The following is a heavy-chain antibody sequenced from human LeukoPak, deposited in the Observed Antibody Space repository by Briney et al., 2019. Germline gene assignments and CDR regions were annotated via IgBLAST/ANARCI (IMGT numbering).Heavy chain of an antibody. D-gene: IGHD6-19*01. V-gene: IGHV1-18*01. CDR1: GYTFTSYG. CDR2: ISAYNGNT. J-gene: IGHJ5*02. Sequence: ASVKVSCKASGYTFTSYGISWVRQAPGQGLEWVGWISAYNGNTNYAQKLQGRVTMTTDTSTSTAYMELSRLRSDDTAVYYCARDPVAVAGTYNWFDPWGQGTLVTVSS. CDR3: ARDPVAVAGTYNWFDP.